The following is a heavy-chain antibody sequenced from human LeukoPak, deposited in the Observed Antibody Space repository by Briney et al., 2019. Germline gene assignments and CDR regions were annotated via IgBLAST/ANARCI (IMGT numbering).Heavy chain of an antibody. V-gene: IGHV3-48*03. Sequence: GGSLRLSCAVSGFTLSSYEMNWVRQAPGKGLEWVSHVSSSGSSIYYADSVMGRFTISRDNAKNSLYLQMNSLRAEDTAVYYCARGGYERSLANWGQGTLVTVSS. D-gene: IGHD5-12*01. CDR1: GFTLSSYE. J-gene: IGHJ4*02. CDR2: VSSSGSSI. CDR3: ARGGYERSLAN.